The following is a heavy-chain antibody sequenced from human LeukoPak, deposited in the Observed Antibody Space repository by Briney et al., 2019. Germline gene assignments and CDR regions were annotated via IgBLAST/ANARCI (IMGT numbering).Heavy chain of an antibody. V-gene: IGHV4-59*11. J-gene: IGHJ6*03. CDR2: IYYGGRT. CDR1: GGSISSHY. D-gene: IGHD6-19*01. Sequence: SETLSLTCSVSGGSISSHYWTWVRQPPGQAREFLGYIYYGGRTQYNPSLKSRVTMTMDTSKNQFSLRLNSVSAADTAVYYCAREVTVAGTFYFYMDVWGKGTTVTVSS. CDR3: AREVTVAGTFYFYMDV.